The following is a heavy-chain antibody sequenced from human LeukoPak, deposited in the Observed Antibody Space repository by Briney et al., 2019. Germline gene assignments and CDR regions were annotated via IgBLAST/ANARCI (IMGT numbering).Heavy chain of an antibody. Sequence: GASVKVSCKASGCTFTSHGTSCVPQTLGQGLERMAWISAYNGNTNHAQKLQGRVTMTTDTSTSTAYMELRSLRSDDTAVYYCARSMGPSYWFDPWGQGTLVTVSS. J-gene: IGHJ5*02. CDR2: ISAYNGNT. V-gene: IGHV1-18*01. D-gene: IGHD2/OR15-2a*01. CDR3: ARSMGPSYWFDP. CDR1: GCTFTSHG.